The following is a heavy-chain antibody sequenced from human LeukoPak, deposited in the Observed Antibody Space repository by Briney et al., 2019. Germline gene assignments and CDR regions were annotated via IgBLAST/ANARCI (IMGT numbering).Heavy chain of an antibody. CDR3: ARRGYYYDSRGYYYFDY. D-gene: IGHD3-22*01. J-gene: IGHJ4*02. Sequence: SETLSLTCTVSGGSIRSYYWGWIRQPPGEGLEWIGDIHHSGSTDYNPSLKSRVTISVDTSKNQFSLKLSSVTAADTAVYHCARRGYYYDSRGYYYFDYWGQGTLVTVSS. CDR1: GGSIRSYY. CDR2: IHHSGST. V-gene: IGHV4-59*01.